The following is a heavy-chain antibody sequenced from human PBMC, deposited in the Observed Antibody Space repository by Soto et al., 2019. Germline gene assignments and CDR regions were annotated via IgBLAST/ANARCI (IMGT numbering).Heavy chain of an antibody. J-gene: IGHJ4*02. V-gene: IGHV1-46*01. CDR1: GYTFTSYY. Sequence: ASVKVSWKASGYTFTSYYMHWVRQAPGQGLEWMGVIEPSGVSKSYTQKFQDRITMTRYTSTSTVYMELSSLRSEDTSVYYCARSTMTLYYIDFWSQGTLVTVSS. D-gene: IGHD4-17*01. CDR3: ARSTMTLYYIDF. CDR2: IEPSGVSK.